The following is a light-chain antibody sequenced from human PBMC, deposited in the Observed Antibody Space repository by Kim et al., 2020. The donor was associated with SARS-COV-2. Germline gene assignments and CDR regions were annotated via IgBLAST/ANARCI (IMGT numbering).Light chain of an antibody. CDR2: YNS. CDR3: QVWDISSDHYV. J-gene: IGLJ1*01. V-gene: IGLV3-21*04. CDR1: DIGTKR. Sequence: APGKTARITCGGNDIGTKRVNWYQQRPGQAPVLVLYYNSDRPSGIPERFSGYNSGNTATLTINRVEAGDEADYYCQVWDISSDHYVFGTGTKVTVL.